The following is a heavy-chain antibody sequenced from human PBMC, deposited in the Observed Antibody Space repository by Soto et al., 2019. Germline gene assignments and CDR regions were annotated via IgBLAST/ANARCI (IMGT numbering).Heavy chain of an antibody. Sequence: GSLRLSCAASGFTFSSYWMHWVRQAPGKGLVWVSRINSDGSSTSYADSVKGRFTISRDNAKNTLYLQMNSLRAEDTAVYYCARIGSMDFWSGHTYYFDYWGQGTLVTVSS. CDR2: INSDGSST. CDR3: ARIGSMDFWSGHTYYFDY. V-gene: IGHV3-74*01. J-gene: IGHJ4*02. D-gene: IGHD3-3*01. CDR1: GFTFSSYW.